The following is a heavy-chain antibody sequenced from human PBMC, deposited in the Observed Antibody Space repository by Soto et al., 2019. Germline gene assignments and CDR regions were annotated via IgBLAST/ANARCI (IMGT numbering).Heavy chain of an antibody. CDR3: AADLRAPPSYYMDV. CDR2: IVVGSGNT. CDR1: GFTFTSSA. V-gene: IGHV1-58*02. Sequence: ASVKVSCKASGFTFTSSAMQWVRQARGQRLEWIGWIVVGSGNTNYAQKFQERVTITRDMSTSTAYMELSSLRSEDTAVYYCAADLRAPPSYYMDVWGKGTTVTVSS. J-gene: IGHJ6*03.